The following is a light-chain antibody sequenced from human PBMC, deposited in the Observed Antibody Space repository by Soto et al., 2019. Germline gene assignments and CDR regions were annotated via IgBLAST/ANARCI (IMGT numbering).Light chain of an antibody. V-gene: IGLV1-40*01. J-gene: IGLJ3*02. CDR1: NSNIGAGYD. Sequence: QAVVTQPPSVSGAPGQRVTISCTGSNSNIGAGYDVHWYQQLPGTAPKLLIYGNNNRPSGVPDRFSGSKSGTSASLAITGLQAEDEADYYCQSHDSSLSEVFGGGTKLTVL. CDR3: QSHDSSLSEV. CDR2: GNN.